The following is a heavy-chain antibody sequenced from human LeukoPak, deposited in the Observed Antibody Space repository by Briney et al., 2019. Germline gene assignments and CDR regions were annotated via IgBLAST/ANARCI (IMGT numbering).Heavy chain of an antibody. Sequence: GTSLRLSCAASTFTFRNYVMHWVRQAPGKGLEWVAVIWYDGSNKYYADSVKGRFTISRDNSKNTLYLQMNSLRAEDTAVYYCARASSGWTIGYWGQGTLVTVSS. CDR1: TFTFRNYV. CDR3: ARASSGWTIGY. CDR2: IWYDGSNK. D-gene: IGHD6-19*01. V-gene: IGHV3-33*08. J-gene: IGHJ4*02.